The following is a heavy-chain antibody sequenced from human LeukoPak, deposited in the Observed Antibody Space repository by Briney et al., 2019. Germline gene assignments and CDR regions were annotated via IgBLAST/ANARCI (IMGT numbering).Heavy chain of an antibody. D-gene: IGHD3-16*02. Sequence: GESLKISCKGSGYSFTSYWIGWVRQMPGKGLEWMGIIYPGDSDTRYSPSFQGQVTISADKSISTAYLQWSSLKASDTAMYYCARFYYDYVWGSYRYSDYWGQGTLVTVSS. CDR3: ARFYYDYVWGSYRYSDY. CDR1: GYSFTSYW. CDR2: IYPGDSDT. J-gene: IGHJ4*02. V-gene: IGHV5-51*01.